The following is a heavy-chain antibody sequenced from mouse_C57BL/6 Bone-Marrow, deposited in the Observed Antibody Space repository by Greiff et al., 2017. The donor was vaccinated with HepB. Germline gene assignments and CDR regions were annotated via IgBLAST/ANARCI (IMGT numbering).Heavy chain of an antibody. CDR3: ARLEDSYAMDY. CDR2: IYPGSGNT. V-gene: IGHV1-76*01. CDR1: GYTFTDYY. J-gene: IGHJ4*01. Sequence: QVQLQQSGAELVRPGASVKLSCKASGYTFTDYYINWVKQRPGQGLEWIARIYPGSGNTYYNEKFKGKATLTAEKSSSTAYMQLSSLTSEDSAVYFCARLEDSYAMDYWGQGTSVTVSS.